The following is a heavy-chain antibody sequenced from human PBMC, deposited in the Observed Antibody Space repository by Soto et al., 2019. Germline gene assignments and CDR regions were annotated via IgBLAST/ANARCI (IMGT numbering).Heavy chain of an antibody. Sequence: QVQLVQSGAEEKKPGASVKVSCKASGYTFTSYAMHWVRQAPGQRLEWMGWINAGNGNTKYSQKFQGRVTITRDPSASTAYMELSSLRSEDTAVYYCARGIAPYYFDYWGQGTLVTVSS. CDR1: GYTFTSYA. D-gene: IGHD6-13*01. CDR2: INAGNGNT. V-gene: IGHV1-3*05. J-gene: IGHJ4*02. CDR3: ARGIAPYYFDY.